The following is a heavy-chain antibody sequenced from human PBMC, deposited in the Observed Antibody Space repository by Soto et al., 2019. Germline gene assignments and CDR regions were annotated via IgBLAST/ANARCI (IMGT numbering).Heavy chain of an antibody. CDR2: ISDDGSNK. Sequence: QVQLVESGGGVVQPGRSLRPSCAASGFTLSSYGMHWVRQAPGKGLEWGAVISDDGSNKYYADSLKGRFTISRDNSKNTLYLQMNSLRAEDTAVYYCAKEWVYDTSGWSFDYWGQGTLVTVSS. D-gene: IGHD3-22*01. V-gene: IGHV3-30*18. J-gene: IGHJ4*02. CDR1: GFTLSSYG. CDR3: AKEWVYDTSGWSFDY.